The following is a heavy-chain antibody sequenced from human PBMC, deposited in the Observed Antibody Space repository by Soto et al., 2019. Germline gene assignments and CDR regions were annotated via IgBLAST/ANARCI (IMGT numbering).Heavy chain of an antibody. CDR1: GFTFSSYG. J-gene: IGHJ6*02. V-gene: IGHV3-33*01. CDR2: IWYDGSNK. D-gene: IGHD2-15*01. Sequence: GGSLRLSCAASGFTFSSYGMHWVRQAPGKGLEWVAVIWYDGSNKYYADSVKGRFTISRDNSKNTLYLQMNSLRAEDTAVYYCARDLGYCSGGSCLGPHGMDVWGQGTTVTV. CDR3: ARDLGYCSGGSCLGPHGMDV.